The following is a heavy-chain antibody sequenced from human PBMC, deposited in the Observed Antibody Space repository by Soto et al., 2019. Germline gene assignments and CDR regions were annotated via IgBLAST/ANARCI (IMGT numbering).Heavy chain of an antibody. D-gene: IGHD2-15*01. CDR2: IYYSGST. V-gene: IGHV4-39*01. J-gene: IGHJ5*02. Sequence: QLQLQESGPGLVKPSETLSLTCTVSGGSISNSNYYWGCIRQPPGKGLEWIGTIYYSGSTYYNPSLKSRVTRSVDTSRNQFSLNLSSVTAADTAVYYCARRGGGYCSGGSCYRGWFDPWGQGTLVTVSS. CDR3: ARRGGGYCSGGSCYRGWFDP. CDR1: GGSISNSNYY.